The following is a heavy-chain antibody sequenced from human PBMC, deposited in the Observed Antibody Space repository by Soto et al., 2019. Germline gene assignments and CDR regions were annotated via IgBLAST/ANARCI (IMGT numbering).Heavy chain of an antibody. Sequence: EVQLLESGGGLVQPGGSLRLSCVVSGITFSNYALSWVRQAPGKGLEWVSGISGSATNTHYADSVKGRFTISRDSSKNTLYLQMNGLRADDTAVYYWAKEDGGGTRMLTSSFDYWGQGTLVTVSS. CDR1: GITFSNYA. J-gene: IGHJ4*02. V-gene: IGHV3-23*01. CDR2: ISGSATNT. D-gene: IGHD1-1*01. CDR3: AKEDGGGTRMLTSSFDY.